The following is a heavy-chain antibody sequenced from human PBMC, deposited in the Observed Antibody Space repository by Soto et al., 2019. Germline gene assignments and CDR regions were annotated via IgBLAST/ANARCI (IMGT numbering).Heavy chain of an antibody. CDR2: ISGSGGRT. J-gene: IGHJ4*02. D-gene: IGHD6-19*01. CDR3: AKGRYSSGWYDY. CDR1: GFTFSSYA. Sequence: GGSLRLSCAASGFTFSSYAMSWVRQAPGKGLEWVSAISGSGGRTYYADSVKGRFTISRDNSKNTLYLQMNSLRAEDTAVYYCAKGRYSSGWYDYWGQGTLVTVSS. V-gene: IGHV3-23*01.